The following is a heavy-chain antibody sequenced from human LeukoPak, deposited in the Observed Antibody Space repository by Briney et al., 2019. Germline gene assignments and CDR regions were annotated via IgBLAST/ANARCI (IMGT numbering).Heavy chain of an antibody. J-gene: IGHJ4*02. CDR3: ARDGGRDYVWGSYRPVYYFDY. CDR1: GFTFSGYG. V-gene: IGHV3-48*04. D-gene: IGHD3-16*02. CDR2: ISRSGSTI. Sequence: GGSLRLSCTASGFTFSGYGMNWVRQAPGKGGEWVSYISRSGSTIYYADSVKGRFTISRDNAKNSLYLQMSSLRAEDTAVYYCARDGGRDYVWGSYRPVYYFDYWGQGTLVTVSS.